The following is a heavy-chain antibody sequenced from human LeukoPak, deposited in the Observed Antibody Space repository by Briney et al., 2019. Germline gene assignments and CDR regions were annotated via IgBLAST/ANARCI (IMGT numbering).Heavy chain of an antibody. CDR1: GFTFSDHY. CDR2: ISGSGGRT. J-gene: IGHJ4*02. Sequence: PGGSLRLSCAASGFTFSDHYMDWVRQAPGKGLEWVSVISGSGGRTYYADSVKGRFTISRDNSKNTLYVQMNSLRAEDTAVYYCAKDLLAATIDYYFDYWGQGTLVTVSS. V-gene: IGHV3-23*01. D-gene: IGHD5-12*01. CDR3: AKDLLAATIDYYFDY.